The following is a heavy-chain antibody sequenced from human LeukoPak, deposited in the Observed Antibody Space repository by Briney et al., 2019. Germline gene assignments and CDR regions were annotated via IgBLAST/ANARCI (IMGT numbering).Heavy chain of an antibody. J-gene: IGHJ4*02. CDR3: ASWYSSSSNFDY. CDR2: INHSGST. D-gene: IGHD6-6*01. CDR1: GFTFGDYA. V-gene: IGHV4-34*01. Sequence: PGGSLRLSCTASGFTFGDYAMSWVRQAPGKGLEWIGEINHSGSTNYNPSLKSRVTISVDTSKNQFSLKLSSVTAADTAVYYCASWYSSSSNFDYWGQGTLVTVSS.